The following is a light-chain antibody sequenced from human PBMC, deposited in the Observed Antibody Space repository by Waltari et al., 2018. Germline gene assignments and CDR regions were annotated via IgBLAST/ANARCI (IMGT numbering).Light chain of an antibody. CDR3: LQDYNYPRT. V-gene: IGKV1-6*01. J-gene: IGKJ1*01. CDR1: QDIRND. Sequence: AIQMTQSQSSLSASVGDRVTIPCQASQDIRNDLGWYQQKPGEAPKLLIYAASNLQSGVPSKFSGSGSGTDFTLTISSLQPEDFATYYCLQDYNYPRTFGQGTKVEIK. CDR2: AAS.